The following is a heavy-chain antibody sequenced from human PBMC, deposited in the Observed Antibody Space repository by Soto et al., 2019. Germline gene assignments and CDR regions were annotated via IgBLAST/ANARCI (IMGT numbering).Heavy chain of an antibody. J-gene: IGHJ4*02. CDR3: AKVLSKNYYYPFDF. CDR1: GFTFSDYA. Sequence: EVHLLESGGGLVQRGGSLRLSCTASGFTFSDYAMTWVRQAPGKGLEWVSTISGGSSVTYYGDSVKGRFTISRDNAMKTLFLQLNRLRAEDTATYYCAKVLSKNYYYPFDFWGQGTQVTVSS. D-gene: IGHD3-10*01. CDR2: ISGGSSVT. V-gene: IGHV3-23*01.